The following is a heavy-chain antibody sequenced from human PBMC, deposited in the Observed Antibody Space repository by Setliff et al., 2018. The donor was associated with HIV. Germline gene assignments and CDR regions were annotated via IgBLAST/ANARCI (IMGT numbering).Heavy chain of an antibody. J-gene: IGHJ3*02. CDR3: ARDYNFWSGYYTNDAFDI. CDR2: LNGGNGNT. CDR1: GYTFTNFA. D-gene: IGHD3-3*01. Sequence: ASVKVSCKASGYTFTNFAIHWVRQAPGQRLEWMGWLNGGNGNTNYAQNFQGRVTMTTDTSTSTAYMELRSLRSDDTAVYYCARDYNFWSGYYTNDAFDIWGQGTMVTVS. V-gene: IGHV1-3*01.